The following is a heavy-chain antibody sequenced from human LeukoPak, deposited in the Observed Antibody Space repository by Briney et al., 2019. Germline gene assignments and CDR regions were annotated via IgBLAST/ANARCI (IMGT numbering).Heavy chain of an antibody. Sequence: GGSLRLSCAASGSTFSSYAMHWVRQAPGKGLEYVSAISSNGGSTYYANSVKGRFTISRDNSKNTLYLQMGSLRAEDMAVYYCATSITGYSYAYGMDVWGQGTTVTVSS. J-gene: IGHJ6*02. V-gene: IGHV3-64*01. CDR1: GSTFSSYA. CDR2: ISSNGGST. CDR3: ATSITGYSYAYGMDV. D-gene: IGHD5-18*01.